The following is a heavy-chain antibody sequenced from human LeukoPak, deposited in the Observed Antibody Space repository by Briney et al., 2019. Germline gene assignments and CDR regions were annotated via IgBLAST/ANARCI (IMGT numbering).Heavy chain of an antibody. CDR1: HYSISSGYY. D-gene: IGHD6-6*01. J-gene: IGHJ6*03. Sequence: SETLSLTCAVSHYSISSGYYWGWIRQPPGNGLEWIGSIYHSGSTYYKPSLKSRVTISVDTSKNQYSLKLSSVTAADTAVYYCARHSSSSFHDHYMDVWGKGTTVTVSS. V-gene: IGHV4-38-2*01. CDR3: ARHSSSSFHDHYMDV. CDR2: IYHSGST.